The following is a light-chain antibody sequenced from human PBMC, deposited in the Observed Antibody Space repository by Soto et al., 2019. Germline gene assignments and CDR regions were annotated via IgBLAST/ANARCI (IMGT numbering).Light chain of an antibody. CDR1: SRDVGGYNY. CDR2: EVS. CDR3: SSYTSSSTRG. J-gene: IGLJ1*01. V-gene: IGLV2-14*01. Sequence: QSVLTQPASVSGSPGQSITISCTGTSRDVGGYNYVSWYQQHPGKAPKLMIYEVSNRPSGVSNRFSGSKSGNTASLTSSGLQAEDEADYYCSSYTSSSTRGFGTGTKVTVL.